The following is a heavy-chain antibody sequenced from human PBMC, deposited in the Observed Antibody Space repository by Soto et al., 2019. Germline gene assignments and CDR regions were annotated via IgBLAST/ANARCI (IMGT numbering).Heavy chain of an antibody. J-gene: IGHJ4*02. CDR1: GYSISSGYY. CDR3: ARDRERYFDY. CDR2: IYHSGST. D-gene: IGHD1-1*01. Sequence: PSETLSLTCAVSGYSISSGYYWGWIRQPPGKGLEWIGSIYHSGSTYYNPSLKSRVTISVDTSKNQFSLKLSSVTAADTAVYYCARDRERYFDYWGQGTLVTVYS. V-gene: IGHV4-38-2*02.